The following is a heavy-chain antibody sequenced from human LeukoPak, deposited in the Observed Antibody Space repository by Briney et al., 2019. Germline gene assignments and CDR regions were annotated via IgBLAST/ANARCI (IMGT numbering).Heavy chain of an antibody. CDR1: GGSISSYY. J-gene: IGHJ6*03. D-gene: IGHD1-14*01. Sequence: SETLSLTCTVSGGSISSYYWGWIRQPPGKGLEWIGSIYHSGSTYYNPSLKSRVTISVDTSKNQFSLRLSSLTAADTALYYCARDRKYYYHMDVWGKGTTVTVSS. CDR3: ARDRKYYYHMDV. CDR2: IYHSGST. V-gene: IGHV4-39*07.